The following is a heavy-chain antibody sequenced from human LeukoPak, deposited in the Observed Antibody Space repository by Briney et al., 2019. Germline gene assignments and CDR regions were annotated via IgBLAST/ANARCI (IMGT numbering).Heavy chain of an antibody. Sequence: KPSETLSLTCAVYGGSFSGYYWSWIRQPPGKGLEWIGEINHSGSTNYNPSLKSRVTISVDTSKNQFSLKLSSVTAADTAVYYCASTVTTLWFDPWGQGTLVTVSS. D-gene: IGHD4-17*01. V-gene: IGHV4-34*01. CDR3: ASTVTTLWFDP. J-gene: IGHJ5*02. CDR1: GGSFSGYY. CDR2: INHSGST.